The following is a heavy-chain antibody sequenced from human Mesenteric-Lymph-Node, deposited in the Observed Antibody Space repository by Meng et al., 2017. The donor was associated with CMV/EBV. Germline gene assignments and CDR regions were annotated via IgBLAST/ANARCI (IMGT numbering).Heavy chain of an antibody. CDR3: TTVWSYYAQRS. CDR2: IKSKTDGGTT. J-gene: IGHJ5*02. CDR1: GFTFSSYG. Sequence: GGSLRLSCAASGFTFSSYGMHWVRQAPGKGLEWVGRIKSKTDGGTTDYAAPVKGRFTISRDDSKNTLYLQMNSLKTEDTAVYYCTTVWSYYAQRSWGQGTLVTVSS. D-gene: IGHD1-26*01. V-gene: IGHV3-15*01.